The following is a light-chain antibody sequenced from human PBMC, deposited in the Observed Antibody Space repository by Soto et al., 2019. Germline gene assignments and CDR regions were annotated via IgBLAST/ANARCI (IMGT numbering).Light chain of an antibody. Sequence: QSALTQPPSVSGSPGQSVAISCTGTSSDVGSYNRVSWYQQPPGAAPKLMIYEVSNRPSGVPDRFSGSKSGNTASLTISGLQAEDEADYYCNSYTGSRTYVFGTGIKLTVL. CDR2: EVS. J-gene: IGLJ1*01. V-gene: IGLV2-18*02. CDR1: SSDVGSYNR. CDR3: NSYTGSRTYV.